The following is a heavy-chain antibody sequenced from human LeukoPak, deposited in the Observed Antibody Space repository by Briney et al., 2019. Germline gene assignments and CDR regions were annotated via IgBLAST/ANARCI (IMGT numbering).Heavy chain of an antibody. Sequence: GGSLRLSCVVSGLTFENVWTNWARQAPGKGLEWVASINHNGNVNYYVDSVKGRFTISRDNAKNSLYLQMSNLRAEDTAVYFCARGGGLDVWGQGATVTVSS. CDR3: ARGGGLDV. D-gene: IGHD3-16*01. CDR1: GLTFENVW. J-gene: IGHJ6*02. CDR2: INHNGNVN. V-gene: IGHV3-7*03.